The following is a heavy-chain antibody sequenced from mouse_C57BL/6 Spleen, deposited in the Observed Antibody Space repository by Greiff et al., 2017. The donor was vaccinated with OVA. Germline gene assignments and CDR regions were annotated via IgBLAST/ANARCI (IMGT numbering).Heavy chain of an antibody. CDR1: GYTFTSYW. V-gene: IGHV1-52*01. Sequence: VQLQQPGAELVRPGSSVKLSCKASGYTFTSYWMHWVKQRPIQGLEWIGNIDPSDSETHYNQKFKDKATLTVDKSSSTAYVQLSSLTSEDSAVYYCARRTYSYWYFDVWGTGTTVTVSS. CDR3: ARRTYSYWYFDV. D-gene: IGHD2-10*01. J-gene: IGHJ1*03. CDR2: IDPSDSET.